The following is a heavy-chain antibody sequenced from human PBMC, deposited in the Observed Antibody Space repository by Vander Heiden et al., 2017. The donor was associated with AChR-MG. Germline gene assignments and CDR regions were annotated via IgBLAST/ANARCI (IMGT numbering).Heavy chain of an antibody. Sequence: QLQLQESGPGLVKPSETLSLTCTVSGGSISSSSYYWGWIRQPPGKGLEWIGSIYYSGSTYYNPSLKSRVTISVDTSKNQFSLKLSSVTAADTAVYYGARQVAGDAFDIWGQGTMVTVSS. CDR2: IYYSGST. D-gene: IGHD6-19*01. V-gene: IGHV4-39*01. J-gene: IGHJ3*02. CDR1: GGSISSSSYY. CDR3: ARQVAGDAFDI.